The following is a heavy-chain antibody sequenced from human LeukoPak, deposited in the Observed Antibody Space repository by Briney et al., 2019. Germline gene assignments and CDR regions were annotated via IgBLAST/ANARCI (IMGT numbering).Heavy chain of an antibody. D-gene: IGHD2-2*01. V-gene: IGHV3-7*03. CDR3: ARGEQDSSSTSCYAYGY. CDR1: GFTFSSYW. J-gene: IGHJ4*02. Sequence: GGSLRLSCAASGFTFSSYWMSWVRQAPGKGLEGVANIKQDGSEKYYVDSVKGRFTISRDNAKNAMYMHMNSMTAEYTAVYYCARGEQDSSSTSCYAYGYWGQGTLVTVSS. CDR2: IKQDGSEK.